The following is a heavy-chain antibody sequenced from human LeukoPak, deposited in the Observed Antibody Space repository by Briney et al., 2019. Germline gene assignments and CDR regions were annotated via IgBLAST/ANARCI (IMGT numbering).Heavy chain of an antibody. J-gene: IGHJ4*02. D-gene: IGHD6-19*01. Sequence: GGSLRLSCAASGFTLSSYAMSWVRQAPGKGLEWVSAISGSGGSTYYADSVKGRFTISRDNSKNTLYLQMNSLRAEDTAVYYCAKGKYRSGWSPFHYWGKGPLVTVSS. CDR1: GFTLSSYA. CDR2: ISGSGGST. V-gene: IGHV3-23*01. CDR3: AKGKYRSGWSPFHY.